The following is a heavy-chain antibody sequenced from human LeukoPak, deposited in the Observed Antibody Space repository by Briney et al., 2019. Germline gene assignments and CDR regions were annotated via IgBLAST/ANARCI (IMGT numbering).Heavy chain of an antibody. V-gene: IGHV4-59*01. CDR2: IYYSGST. J-gene: IGHJ4*02. CDR1: GGSISSYY. D-gene: IGHD5-12*01. Sequence: SETLSLTCTVSGGSISSYYWSWIRQPPGKGLEWIGYIYYSGSTNYNPSLKSRVTISVDTSKNQFSLKLSSVTAADTAVYYCARGRYSGYDWVVYWGQGTLVSVSS. CDR3: ARGRYSGYDWVVY.